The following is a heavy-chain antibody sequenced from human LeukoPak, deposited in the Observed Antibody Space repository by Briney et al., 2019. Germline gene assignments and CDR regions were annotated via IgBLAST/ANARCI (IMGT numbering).Heavy chain of an antibody. D-gene: IGHD2-15*01. V-gene: IGHV5-51*01. Sequence: GESLKISCKGSGYSFTSYWIGWVRQLPGKGLEWMGIIYPGDSDTRYSPSFQGQVTISADKPISTGYLQWRSLKASDTAMYYCARRHCSGGSCYSDFGYWGQGTLVTVSS. J-gene: IGHJ4*02. CDR2: IYPGDSDT. CDR3: ARRHCSGGSCYSDFGY. CDR1: GYSFTSYW.